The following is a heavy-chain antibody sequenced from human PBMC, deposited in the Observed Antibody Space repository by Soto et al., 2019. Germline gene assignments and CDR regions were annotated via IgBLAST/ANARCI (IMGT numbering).Heavy chain of an antibody. V-gene: IGHV1-69*01. D-gene: IGHD3-10*01. CDR2: IIPIFGTA. CDR1: GGTFSSYA. J-gene: IGHJ6*02. CDR3: ARDARWYGSVPAETHYYYYGMDV. Sequence: QVQLVQSGAEVKKPGSSVKVSCKASGGTFSSYAISWVRQAPGQGLEWMGGIIPIFGTANYAQKFQGRVTITADESTSTAYMELSSLRSEDTAVYYCARDARWYGSVPAETHYYYYGMDVWGQGTTVTVSS.